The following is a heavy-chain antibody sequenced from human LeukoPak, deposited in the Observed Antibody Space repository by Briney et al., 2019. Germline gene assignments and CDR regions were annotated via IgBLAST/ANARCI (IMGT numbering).Heavy chain of an antibody. Sequence: GGSLRLSCAASGFTFSSYAMHWVRQAPGRGLEWVAVISYDGSNKYYADSVKGRFTISRDSSKNTLYLQMNSLRAEDTAVYYCARGSYSGSFRGDYWGQGTLVTVSS. D-gene: IGHD1-26*01. J-gene: IGHJ4*02. CDR2: ISYDGSNK. CDR1: GFTFSSYA. CDR3: ARGSYSGSFRGDY. V-gene: IGHV3-30-3*01.